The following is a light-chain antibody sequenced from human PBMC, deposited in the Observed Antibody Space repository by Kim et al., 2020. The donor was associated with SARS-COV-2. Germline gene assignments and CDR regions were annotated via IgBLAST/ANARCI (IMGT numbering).Light chain of an antibody. J-gene: IGLJ2*01. CDR1: TSDVGANNY. Sequence: QSALTQPPSASGSHGQSVAISCTGTTSDVGANNYVSWYQQYPGKAPKLILYELTKRPSGVPDRFSGSKSGNTASLTVSGLQAEDEAHYYCSSYAGTNDVRFGGGTQLTVL. V-gene: IGLV2-8*01. CDR3: SSYAGTNDVR. CDR2: ELT.